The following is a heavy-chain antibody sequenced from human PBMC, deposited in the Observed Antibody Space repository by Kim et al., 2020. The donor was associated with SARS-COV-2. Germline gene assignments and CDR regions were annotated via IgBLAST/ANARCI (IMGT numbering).Heavy chain of an antibody. J-gene: IGHJ4*02. V-gene: IGHV4-59*08. CDR1: GASISSYY. CDR3: ARSESVTKTLDY. Sequence: SETLSLTCTVSGASISSYYWSWIRQPPGKGLEWIGYIFYSGSTNYNPSLKSRVTISVDTSKNQFSLKLNSVTAADTAVYYCARSESVTKTLDYWGQGTLVTVSS. D-gene: IGHD4-17*01. CDR2: IFYSGST.